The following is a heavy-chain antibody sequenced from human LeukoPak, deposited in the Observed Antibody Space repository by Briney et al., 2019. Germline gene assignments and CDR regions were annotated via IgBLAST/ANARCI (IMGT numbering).Heavy chain of an antibody. Sequence: PGGSLRLSCAASGFTFSSYAMSRVRQAPGKGLEWVSAISGSGGSTYYADSVKGRFTISRDNSKNTLYLQMNSLRAEDTAVYYCAKCRYCIVEESGDVDAFDIWGQGTMVTVSS. CDR2: ISGSGGST. J-gene: IGHJ3*02. CDR3: AKCRYCIVEESGDVDAFDI. CDR1: GFTFSSYA. V-gene: IGHV3-23*01. D-gene: IGHD1-26*01.